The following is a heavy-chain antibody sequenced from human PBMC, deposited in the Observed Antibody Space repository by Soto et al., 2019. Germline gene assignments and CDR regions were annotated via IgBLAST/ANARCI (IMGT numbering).Heavy chain of an antibody. CDR3: APLSVSLSGPYGIHV. CDR1: GYSVSSSDYY. CDR2: MFYSGLT. J-gene: IGHJ6*02. D-gene: IGHD2-15*01. Sequence: SETLSLTCSVSGYSVSSSDYYWAWIRQPPGKGLEWIGSMFYSGLTYYNPSLKSRVTLSVDTSKNQFSVRLSSVTAADTAVYYCAPLSVSLSGPYGIHVWGQGTTVTVSS. V-gene: IGHV4-39*01.